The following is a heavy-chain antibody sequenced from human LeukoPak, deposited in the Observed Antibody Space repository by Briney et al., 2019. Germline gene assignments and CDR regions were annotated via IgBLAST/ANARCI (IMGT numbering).Heavy chain of an antibody. CDR1: GGSISSSSYY. V-gene: IGHV4-39*07. D-gene: IGHD5-24*01. CDR3: ARGIWIRRDGYNVSYNWFDP. Sequence: SETLSLTCTVSGGSISSSSYYWGWIRQPPGKGLEWIGSIYYSGSTYYNPSLKSRVTMSVDTSKNQFSLKLSSVTAADTAVYYCARGIWIRRDGYNVSYNWFDPWGQGTLVTVSS. CDR2: IYYSGST. J-gene: IGHJ5*02.